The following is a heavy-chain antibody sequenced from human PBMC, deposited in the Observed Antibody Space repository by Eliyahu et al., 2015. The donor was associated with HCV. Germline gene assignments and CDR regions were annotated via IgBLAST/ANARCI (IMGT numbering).Heavy chain of an antibody. CDR3: ASGGGGIAVAGTGGWFDP. Sequence: QVQLQESGPGLVKPSETLSLTCTVPGGSFTTYYWSWIRQPPGKGLEWIGYIYYSGSTNYNPSLKSRVTISLDTSKNQFSLKLTSVTAADTAVYYCASGGGGIAVAGTGGWFDPWGQGTLVTVSS. CDR1: GGSFTTYY. CDR2: IYYSGST. D-gene: IGHD6-19*01. J-gene: IGHJ5*02. V-gene: IGHV4-59*01.